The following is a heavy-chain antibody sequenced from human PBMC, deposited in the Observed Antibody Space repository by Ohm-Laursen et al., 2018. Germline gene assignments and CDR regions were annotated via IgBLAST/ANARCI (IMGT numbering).Heavy chain of an antibody. J-gene: IGHJ3*02. V-gene: IGHV1-8*01. CDR3: ARVKKDADAFDI. Sequence: SSVKVSCKASGYTFTSYDINWVRQATGQGLEWMGWMNPNSGNTGYAQKFQGRVTMTRNTSISTAYMELSSLRSEDTAVYYCARVKKDADAFDIWGQGTMVTVSS. CDR2: MNPNSGNT. CDR1: GYTFTSYD. D-gene: IGHD2-15*01.